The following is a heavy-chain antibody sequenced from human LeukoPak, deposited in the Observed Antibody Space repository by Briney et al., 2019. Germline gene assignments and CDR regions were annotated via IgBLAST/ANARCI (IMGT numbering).Heavy chain of an antibody. CDR1: GGSFSGYY. J-gene: IGHJ6*02. CDR3: ARGQGGYSYGYWGYYGMDV. Sequence: SETLSLTCAVYGGSFSGYYWSWIRQPPGKGLEWIGEINHSGSTNYNPSLKSRVTISVDTSKNPFSLKLSSVTAADTAVYYCARGQGGYSYGYWGYYGMDVWGQGTTVTVSS. D-gene: IGHD5-18*01. CDR2: INHSGST. V-gene: IGHV4-34*01.